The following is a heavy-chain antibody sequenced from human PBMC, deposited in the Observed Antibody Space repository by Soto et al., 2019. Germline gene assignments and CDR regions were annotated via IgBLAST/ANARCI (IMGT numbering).Heavy chain of an antibody. CDR2: IKSKTDGGTT. CDR1: GFTFSNAW. D-gene: IGHD3-16*01. V-gene: IGHV3-15*01. J-gene: IGHJ4*02. Sequence: GGSLRLSCAASGFTFSNAWMSWVRQAPGKGLEWVGRIKSKTDGGTTDYAAPVKGRFTISRDDSKNTLYLQMNSLKTEDTAVYYCTTADGDWVFRLGYWGQGTLVTVSS. CDR3: TTADGDWVFRLGY.